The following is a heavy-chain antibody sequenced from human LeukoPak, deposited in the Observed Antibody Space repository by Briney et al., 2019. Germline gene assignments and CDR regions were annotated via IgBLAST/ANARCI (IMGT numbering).Heavy chain of an antibody. CDR1: GGSISSSSYY. V-gene: IGHV4-39*07. J-gene: IGHJ4*02. D-gene: IGHD1-26*01. CDR2: IYYSGST. Sequence: SETLSLTCTVSGGSISSSSYYWGWIRQPPGKGLEWIGSIYYSGSTYYNPSLKSRVTISVDTSKNQFSLKLSSVTAADTAVYYCARDLEWEPLPGYFDYWGQGTLVTVSS. CDR3: ARDLEWEPLPGYFDY.